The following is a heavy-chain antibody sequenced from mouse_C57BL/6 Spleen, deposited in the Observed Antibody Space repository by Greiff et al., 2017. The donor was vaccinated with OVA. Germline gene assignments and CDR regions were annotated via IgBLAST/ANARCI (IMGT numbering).Heavy chain of an antibody. CDR1: GYTFTSYW. CDR2: IAPSDSYT. Sequence: QVQLQQPGAELVMPGASVKLSCKASGYTFTSYWMHWVKQRPGQGLEWIGEIAPSDSYTKYNQKFKGKSTLTVDKSSSTAYMQLSSLTSEDSAVYYCARRGIITTVVADFDDWGQGTTLTVSS. J-gene: IGHJ2*01. V-gene: IGHV1-69*01. CDR3: ARRGIITTVVADFDD. D-gene: IGHD1-1*01.